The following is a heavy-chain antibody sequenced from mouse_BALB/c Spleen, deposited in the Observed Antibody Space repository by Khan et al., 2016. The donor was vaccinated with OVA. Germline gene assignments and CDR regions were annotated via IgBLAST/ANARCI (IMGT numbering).Heavy chain of an antibody. D-gene: IGHD2-3*01. Sequence: QVQLQQSGPELVRPGVSVKISCKGSGYTFTDYAMYWVKQSRSKSLEWMGLISIYSGSTNYNQKFKGKATMTVDKSSSTAYMELARLTSEDSASYFCARPAYDGYYDYWGQGTTVTVSS. CDR1: GYTFTDYA. V-gene: IGHV1S137*01. J-gene: IGHJ2*01. CDR2: ISIYSGST. CDR3: ARPAYDGYYDY.